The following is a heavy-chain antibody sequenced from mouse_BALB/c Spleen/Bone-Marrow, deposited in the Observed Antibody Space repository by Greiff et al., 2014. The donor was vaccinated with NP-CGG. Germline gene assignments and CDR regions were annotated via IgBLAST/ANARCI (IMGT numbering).Heavy chain of an antibody. CDR2: IHPYNDGT. J-gene: IGHJ2*01. V-gene: IGHV1-14*01. Sequence: EVQLQQSGPELVKPGASVKMSCKASGYTFTSHVMHWVKQKPGQGLEWIGYIHPYNDGTKYNEKFKGKATLTSDKSSSTAYMELSSLTSEDSAVYYCARRYGNYYFDYWGQGTTLTVSS. D-gene: IGHD2-10*02. CDR3: ARRYGNYYFDY. CDR1: GYTFTSHV.